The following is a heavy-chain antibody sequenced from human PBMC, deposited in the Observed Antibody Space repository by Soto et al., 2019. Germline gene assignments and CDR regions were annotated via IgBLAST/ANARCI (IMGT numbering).Heavy chain of an antibody. V-gene: IGHV3-23*01. Sequence: GGSLRLSCAASGFTFSSVAMAWVRQAPGKGLEWVSSITDSGGSTDYADSVKGRFTISRDNSRNTLYLQMNSLRADDTAEYYCAKLYWNPRYFDYWGQGTRVTVSS. CDR2: ITDSGGST. J-gene: IGHJ4*02. CDR3: AKLYWNPRYFDY. CDR1: GFTFSSVA. D-gene: IGHD1-1*01.